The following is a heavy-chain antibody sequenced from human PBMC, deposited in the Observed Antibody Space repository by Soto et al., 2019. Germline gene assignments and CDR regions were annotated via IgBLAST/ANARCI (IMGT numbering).Heavy chain of an antibody. CDR3: ARQEITMVRGVYHR. Sequence: GASVKVSCKASGYTFTSYGISWVRQAPGQGLEWMGWISAYNGNTNYAQKLQGRVTMTTDTSTSTAYMELRSLRSDDTAVYYCARQEITMVRGVYHRWGQGTLVTVSS. D-gene: IGHD3-10*01. J-gene: IGHJ4*02. CDR1: GYTFTSYG. V-gene: IGHV1-18*01. CDR2: ISAYNGNT.